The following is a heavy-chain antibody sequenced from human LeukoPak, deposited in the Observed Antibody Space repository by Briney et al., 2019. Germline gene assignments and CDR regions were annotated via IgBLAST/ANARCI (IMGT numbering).Heavy chain of an antibody. V-gene: IGHV1-18*01. Sequence: ASVKVSCKASGYTFTAYNINWVRQAPEQGLEWMGWISAYNDKTNYAQKLQGRVTMTTDTSTSTPYMELRSLRSADTAVYYCASQLGYCSSTSCLRYYYYMDVWGKGTTVTVSS. CDR2: ISAYNDKT. J-gene: IGHJ6*03. CDR3: ASQLGYCSSTSCLRYYYYMDV. D-gene: IGHD2-2*01. CDR1: GYTFTAYN.